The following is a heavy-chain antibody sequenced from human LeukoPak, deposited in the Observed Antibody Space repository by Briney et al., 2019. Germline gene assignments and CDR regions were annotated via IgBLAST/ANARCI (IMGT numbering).Heavy chain of an antibody. V-gene: IGHV4-39*01. CDR3: ARRRYYDSTGYLD. CDR2: VYYSGRT. CDR1: GGSISSSSYY. D-gene: IGHD3-22*01. J-gene: IGHJ1*01. Sequence: PSETLSLTCTVSGGSISSSSYYWGWIRQPPGKGLEWIGDVYYSGRTYSSPPLKSRVAISVDTSWNQFSLNLNSVTAADTALYYCARRRYYDSTGYLDWGQGTLVTVSS.